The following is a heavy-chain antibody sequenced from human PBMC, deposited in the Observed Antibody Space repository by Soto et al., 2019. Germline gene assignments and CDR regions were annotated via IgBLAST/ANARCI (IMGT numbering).Heavy chain of an antibody. D-gene: IGHD3-9*01. CDR3: ARDRSYDILTGYLWGYYYYGMDV. CDR1: GYTFTSYG. Sequence: ASVKVSCKASGYTFTSYGISWVRQAPGQGLEWMGWISAYNGNTNYAQKLQGRVTMTTDTSTSTAYMELRSLRSDDTAVYYCARDRSYDILTGYLWGYYYYGMDVWGQGTTVTVSS. V-gene: IGHV1-18*01. CDR2: ISAYNGNT. J-gene: IGHJ6*02.